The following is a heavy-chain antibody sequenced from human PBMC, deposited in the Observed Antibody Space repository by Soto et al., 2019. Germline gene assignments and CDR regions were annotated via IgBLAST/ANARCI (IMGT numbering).Heavy chain of an antibody. CDR2: ISGSGGST. CDR1: GFTFSIYA. V-gene: IGHV3-23*01. J-gene: IGHJ3*02. Sequence: GGSLRLSCAASGFTFSIYAMSWVRQAPGKGLEWVSAISGSGGSTYYADSVKGRFTISRDNSKNTLYLQMNSLRAEDTAVYYCAKDRGPIVVVQNDAFDIWGQGTMVTVSS. CDR3: AKDRGPIVVVQNDAFDI. D-gene: IGHD2-2*01.